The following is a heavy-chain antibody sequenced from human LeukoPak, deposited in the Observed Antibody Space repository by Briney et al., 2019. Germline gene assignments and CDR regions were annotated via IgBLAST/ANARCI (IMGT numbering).Heavy chain of an antibody. CDR3: ARDAYYYDSSGYYDAFDI. Sequence: WIRQPPGKGLEWIGSIYYSGSTYYNPSLKSRVTISVDTSKNQFSLKLSSVTAADTAVYYCARDAYYYDSSGYYDAFDIWGQGTMVTVSS. V-gene: IGHV4-39*07. D-gene: IGHD3-22*01. CDR2: IYYSGST. J-gene: IGHJ3*02.